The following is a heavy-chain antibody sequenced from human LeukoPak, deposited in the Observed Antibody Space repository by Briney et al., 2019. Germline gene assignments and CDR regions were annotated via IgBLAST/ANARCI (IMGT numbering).Heavy chain of an antibody. V-gene: IGHV4-61*02. Sequence: SQTLSLTCTVSGGSISSGSYYWSWIRQPAGKGLEWIGRIYTSGSTNYNHSLKSRVTISVDTSKNQFSLTLSSVTAADTAVYYCARRGGCSSTSCLPYNWFDPWGQGTLVTVSS. J-gene: IGHJ5*02. CDR3: ARRGGCSSTSCLPYNWFDP. CDR1: GGSISSGSYY. D-gene: IGHD2-2*01. CDR2: IYTSGST.